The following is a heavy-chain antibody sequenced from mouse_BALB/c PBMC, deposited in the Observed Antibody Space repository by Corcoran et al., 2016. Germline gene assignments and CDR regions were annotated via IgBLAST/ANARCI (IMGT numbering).Heavy chain of an antibody. CDR2: INPYNGAT. CDR1: GYSFTGYY. Sequence: EVQLQQSGPELVKPGASVKISCKASGYSFTGYYMHWVKQSHVKSLEWIGRINPYNGATSYNQNFKDKASLTVDKSSSTAYMELHSLTSEDSAVYYCVRWDWYFDVWGAGTTVTVSS. V-gene: IGHV1-26*01. J-gene: IGHJ1*01. CDR3: VRWDWYFDV.